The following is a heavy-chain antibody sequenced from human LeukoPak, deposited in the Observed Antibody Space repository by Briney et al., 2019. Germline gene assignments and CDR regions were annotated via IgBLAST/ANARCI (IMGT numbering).Heavy chain of an antibody. D-gene: IGHD3-16*01. J-gene: IGHJ4*02. Sequence: ASVKVSCKASGYIFTGYYMHWVRQAPGQGLEWMGWINPNSGDTNYAQKFQGRVTMTRDTSISTAYMELSRLRSDNTAVYYCARVRYRLAETYIDYWGQGTLVTVSS. CDR2: INPNSGDT. CDR1: GYIFTGYY. V-gene: IGHV1-2*02. CDR3: ARVRYRLAETYIDY.